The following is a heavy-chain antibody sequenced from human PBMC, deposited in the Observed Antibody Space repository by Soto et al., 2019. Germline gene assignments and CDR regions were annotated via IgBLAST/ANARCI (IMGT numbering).Heavy chain of an antibody. Sequence: QVQLQESGPGLVKPSETLSLTCTVSGVSVSSGTYYCGWIRQPPGKGLEWIGYVYYSGSTNYNPSLKSQVTLSIDTSRKQFTLKLSSVTAADTAVYFCATGAVSTTYYYYGLDVWGQGPTVTVSS. CDR3: ATGAVSTTYYYYGLDV. CDR2: VYYSGST. V-gene: IGHV4-61*01. D-gene: IGHD4-4*01. J-gene: IGHJ6*02. CDR1: GVSVSSGTYY.